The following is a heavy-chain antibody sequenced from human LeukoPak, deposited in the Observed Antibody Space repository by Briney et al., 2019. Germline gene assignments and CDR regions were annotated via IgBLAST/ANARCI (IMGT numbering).Heavy chain of an antibody. CDR3: ARDGGTTVTTPYYYYYYMDV. V-gene: IGHV4-39*07. J-gene: IGHJ6*03. CDR2: IYYSGST. D-gene: IGHD4-17*01. Sequence: SETLSLTCTVSGGSISSSSYYWGWIRQPPGKGLEWIGSIYYSGSTYYNPSLKSRVTISVDTSKNQFSLKLSSVTAADTAVYYCARDGGTTVTTPYYYYYYMDVWGKGTTVTVSS. CDR1: GGSISSSSYY.